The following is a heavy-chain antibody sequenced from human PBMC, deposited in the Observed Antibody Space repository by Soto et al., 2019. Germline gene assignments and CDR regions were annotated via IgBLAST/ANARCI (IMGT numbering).Heavy chain of an antibody. CDR3: ARGLTMGQLPSHFDH. Sequence: SETLSLTCTFSGGSVSNGNFDWSWIRQPPGKGLEWIGYVHSSGITNYNPSLKRRVTISVDTSRNQFSLRLSSVTAADTAVYYCARGLTMGQLPSHFDHWGKGNLVTV. D-gene: IGHD3-16*01. CDR1: GGSVSNGNFD. J-gene: IGHJ5*02. CDR2: VHSSGIT. V-gene: IGHV4-61*01.